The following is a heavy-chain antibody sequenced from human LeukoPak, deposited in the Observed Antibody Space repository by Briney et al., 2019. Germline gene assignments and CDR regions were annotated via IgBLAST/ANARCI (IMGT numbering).Heavy chain of an antibody. V-gene: IGHV4-59*01. CDR3: ARGVGSGYTDY. J-gene: IGHJ4*02. Sequence: SETLSLTCTISGGSISNYYWTWIRQPPGKGLEWIGFISYSGNTNYNPSLKSRVTISLDTSKNQFSLKLISVTAADTAVYYCARGVGSGYTDYWGQGALVTVSS. CDR1: GGSISNYY. CDR2: ISYSGNT. D-gene: IGHD3-22*01.